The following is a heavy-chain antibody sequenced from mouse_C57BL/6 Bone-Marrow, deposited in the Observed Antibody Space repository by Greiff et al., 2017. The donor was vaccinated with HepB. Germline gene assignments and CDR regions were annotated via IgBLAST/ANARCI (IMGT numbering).Heavy chain of an antibody. CDR1: GYTFTSYW. J-gene: IGHJ2*01. Sequence: QVQLQQPGAELVKPGASVKMSCKASGYTFTSYWITWVKQRPGQGLEWIGDIYPGSGSTNYNEKFKSKATLTVDTSSSTAYMQLSSLTSEDSAVYYYARKGDYSNYVGYWGQGTTLTVSS. V-gene: IGHV1-55*01. CDR3: ARKGDYSNYVGY. CDR2: IYPGSGST. D-gene: IGHD2-5*01.